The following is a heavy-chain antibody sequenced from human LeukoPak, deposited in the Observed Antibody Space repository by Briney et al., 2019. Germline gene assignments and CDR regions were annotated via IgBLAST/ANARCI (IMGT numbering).Heavy chain of an antibody. CDR2: TYYRSKWYN. CDR3: ARSGPWGPYGMDV. Sequence: SQTLSLTCAISGDSVSMNSAAWTWIRQSPSRGLEWLGRTYYRSKWYNDYAVSVKSRITINPDTSKNQFSLQLNSVTPEDTAVYYSARSGPWGPYGMDVGGQGTTVTVSS. V-gene: IGHV6-1*01. CDR1: GDSVSMNSAA. D-gene: IGHD3-10*01. J-gene: IGHJ6*02.